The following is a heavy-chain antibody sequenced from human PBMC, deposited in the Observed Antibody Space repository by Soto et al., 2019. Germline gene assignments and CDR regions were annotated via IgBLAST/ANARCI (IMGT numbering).Heavy chain of an antibody. CDR3: VREPWGFSGTWYDY. CDR2: ISPTSTYI. Sequence: GGSLRLSXAASGLSFNDYVFQWVRQAPGKGLEWVSSISPTSTYIFYGDSVKGRFTISRDNARNTVYLQMNSLRAEDTAVYFCVREPWGFSGTWYDYWGQGTLVTVSS. CDR1: GLSFNDYV. V-gene: IGHV3-21*01. D-gene: IGHD6-13*01. J-gene: IGHJ4*02.